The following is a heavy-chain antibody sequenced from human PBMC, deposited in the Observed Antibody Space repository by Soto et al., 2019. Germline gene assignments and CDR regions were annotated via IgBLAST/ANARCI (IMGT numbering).Heavy chain of an antibody. J-gene: IGHJ5*02. CDR3: ARSRPGRNWFDP. Sequence: VQLVESGGGVVQPGRSLRLSCAASGFTFSSYGMHWVRQAPGKGLEWVAVIWYDGSNKYYADSVKGRFTISRDNSKTTLYLQMNSLRAEDTAVYYCARSRPGRNWFDPWGQGTLVTVSS. V-gene: IGHV3-33*01. CDR2: IWYDGSNK. D-gene: IGHD6-6*01. CDR1: GFTFSSYG.